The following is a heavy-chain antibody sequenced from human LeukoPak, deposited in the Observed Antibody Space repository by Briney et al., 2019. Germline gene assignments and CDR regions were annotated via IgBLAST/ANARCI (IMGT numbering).Heavy chain of an antibody. J-gene: IGHJ4*02. CDR3: ARLLYGGYPRGPYYFDY. CDR1: GGAISSYY. Sequence: SETLSLTCTVSGGAISSYYWSWLRQPPGKGLEWIGYIYYSGSTNYNPSLKSRVTISVDTSKNQFSLKLSSVTAADTAVYYCARLLYGGYPRGPYYFDYWGQGTLVTVSS. D-gene: IGHD5-12*01. CDR2: IYYSGST. V-gene: IGHV4-59*01.